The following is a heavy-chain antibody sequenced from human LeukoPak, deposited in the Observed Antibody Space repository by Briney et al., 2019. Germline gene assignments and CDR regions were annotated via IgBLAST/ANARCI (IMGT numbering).Heavy chain of an antibody. CDR2: ISSSGSTI. Sequence: GGSLRLSCAASGFTFSSYEMNWVRQAPGKGLEWVSYISSSGSTIYYADSVKGRFTISRDNAKNSLYLQMNSLRAEDTAVYYCAREFLSDAFDIWGQGTLVTVSS. CDR3: AREFLSDAFDI. V-gene: IGHV3-48*03. CDR1: GFTFSSYE. J-gene: IGHJ3*02.